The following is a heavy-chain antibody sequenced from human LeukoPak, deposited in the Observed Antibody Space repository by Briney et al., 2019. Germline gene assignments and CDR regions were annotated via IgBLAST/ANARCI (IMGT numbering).Heavy chain of an antibody. Sequence: SETLSLTCTVSGGSISSGSYYWSWIRQPAGKGLEWIGRIYTSGSTNYNPSLKSRVTISVDTSKNQFSLKLSSVTAADTAVYYCARDPYGSGFFDYWGQGTLVTVFS. CDR2: IYTSGST. D-gene: IGHD3-10*01. V-gene: IGHV4-61*02. CDR1: GGSISSGSYY. CDR3: ARDPYGSGFFDY. J-gene: IGHJ4*02.